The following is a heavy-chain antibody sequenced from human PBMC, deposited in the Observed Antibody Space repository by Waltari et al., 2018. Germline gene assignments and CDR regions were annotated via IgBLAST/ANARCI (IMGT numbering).Heavy chain of an antibody. V-gene: IGHV3-21*01. D-gene: IGHD6-13*01. J-gene: IGHJ4*02. CDR2: ISSLSKYT. CDR3: ARDGISSTQSGYFDY. Sequence: EVRLVESGGGLVKPGGSLRLSCAASGFRFSSAGMNWVRQAPGKGLEWVSSISSLSKYTYYADSVKGRFTISRDNAKNSLYLQMNSLRAEDTAVYFCARDGISSTQSGYFDYWGQGVLVTVSS. CDR1: GFRFSSAG.